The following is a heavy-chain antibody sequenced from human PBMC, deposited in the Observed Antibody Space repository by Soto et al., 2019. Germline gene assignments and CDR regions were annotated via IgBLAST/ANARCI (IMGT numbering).Heavy chain of an antibody. J-gene: IGHJ4*02. D-gene: IGHD6-13*01. Sequence: QVQLQESGPGLVKPSQTLSLTCTVSGGSISSGDYYWSWIRQPPGKGLEWIGYIYYSGSTYYNPSLKSRVTISVDTSKYQFSLKLSSVTAADTAVYYCARSIAAAGDYFDYWGQGTLVTVSS. CDR2: IYYSGST. V-gene: IGHV4-30-4*01. CDR1: GGSISSGDYY. CDR3: ARSIAAAGDYFDY.